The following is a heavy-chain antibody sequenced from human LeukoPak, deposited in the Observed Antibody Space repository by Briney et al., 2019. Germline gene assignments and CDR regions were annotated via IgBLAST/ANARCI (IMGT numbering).Heavy chain of an antibody. CDR1: GGTFSSYA. CDR3: ARGPLWFGELYYYYMDV. V-gene: IGHV1-69*04. CDR2: IIPI. Sequence: GASVKVSCKASGGTFSSYAISWVRQAPGQGLEWLGRIIPIRTELPGQSHDYRGQIHEHSLQLSSLRSEDTAVYYCARGPLWFGELYYYYMDVWGQGTTVTVSS. J-gene: IGHJ6*03. D-gene: IGHD3-10*01.